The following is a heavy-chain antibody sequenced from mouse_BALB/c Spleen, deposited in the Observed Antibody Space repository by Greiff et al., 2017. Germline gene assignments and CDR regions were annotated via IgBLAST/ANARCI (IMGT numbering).Heavy chain of an antibody. Sequence: EVQVVESGGGLVQPGGSRKLSCAASGFTFSSFGLHWVRQAPEKGLEWVAYIISGSSTIYYADTVKGRFTISRDNPKNTLFLQMTSLMSEDTAMYYCARFGYGSSYGAMDYWGQGTSVTVSS. CDR2: IISGSSTI. CDR1: GFTFSSFG. D-gene: IGHD1-1*01. V-gene: IGHV5-17*02. J-gene: IGHJ4*01. CDR3: ARFGYGSSYGAMDY.